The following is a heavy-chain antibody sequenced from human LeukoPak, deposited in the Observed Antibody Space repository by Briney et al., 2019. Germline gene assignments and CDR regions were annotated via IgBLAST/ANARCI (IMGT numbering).Heavy chain of an antibody. CDR3: AKTGGWYYYDSSGYYLFDY. Sequence: GGSLRLSCAASGFTFSSYGMSWVRQAPGKGLEWVSAISGSGGSTYYADSVKGRFTISRDNSKNTLYLQMNSLRAEDTAVYYCAKTGGWYYYDSSGYYLFDYWGQGTLVTVSS. V-gene: IGHV3-23*01. CDR1: GFTFSSYG. D-gene: IGHD3-22*01. CDR2: ISGSGGST. J-gene: IGHJ4*02.